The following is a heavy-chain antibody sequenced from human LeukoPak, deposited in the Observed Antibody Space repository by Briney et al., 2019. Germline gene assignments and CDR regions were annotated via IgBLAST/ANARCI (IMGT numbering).Heavy chain of an antibody. J-gene: IGHJ4*02. CDR2: INSDGSST. Sequence: GGSLRLSCAASGFTFSSYWMHWARQAPGKGLVWVSRINSDGSSTSYADSVKGRFTISRDNAKNTLYLQMNSLRAEDTAVYYCARDSPLDYIDYWGQGTLVTVSS. V-gene: IGHV3-74*01. CDR3: ARDSPLDYIDY. CDR1: GFTFSSYW.